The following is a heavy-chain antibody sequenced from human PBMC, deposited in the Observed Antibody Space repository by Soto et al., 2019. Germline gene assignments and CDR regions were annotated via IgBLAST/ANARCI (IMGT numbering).Heavy chain of an antibody. V-gene: IGHV4-31*03. CDR3: ARDAPGAAPY. Sequence: QVQLQESGPGLVKHSQTLSLTCTVSGGPVINGDSYLNWIRQHPEKGLEWMGYIYYRGTTNYNAALKSRILISADTSKNQFSLRLTSVTAADMAVYYCARDAPGAAPYWGQGTLVTVSS. J-gene: IGHJ4*02. CDR2: IYYRGTT. CDR1: GGPVINGDSY. D-gene: IGHD6-13*01.